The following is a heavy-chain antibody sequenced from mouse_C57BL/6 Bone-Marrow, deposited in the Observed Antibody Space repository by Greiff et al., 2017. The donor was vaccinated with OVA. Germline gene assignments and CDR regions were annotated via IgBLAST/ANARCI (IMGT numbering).Heavy chain of an antibody. Sequence: VQLQESGAELVRPGTSVKLSCKASGYTFTSYWMHWVKQRPGQGLEWIGVIDPSDSYTNYNQKFKGKATLTVDTSSSTAYMQLSSLTSEDSAVYYCASPHYYGSSYHHYAMDYWGQGTSVTVSS. D-gene: IGHD1-1*01. CDR1: GYTFTSYW. CDR3: ASPHYYGSSYHHYAMDY. CDR2: IDPSDSYT. V-gene: IGHV1-59*01. J-gene: IGHJ4*01.